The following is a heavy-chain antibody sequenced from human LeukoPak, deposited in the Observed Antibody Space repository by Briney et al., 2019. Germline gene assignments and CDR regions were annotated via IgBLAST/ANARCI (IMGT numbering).Heavy chain of an antibody. CDR3: ARGIVAAGHTLYYYYGMDV. Sequence: SETLSLTCTVSGGSISSYYWSWIRQPPGKGLEWIGYIYYSGSTNYNPSLKSRVTISVDTSKNQFSLKLSSVTAADTAVYYCARGIVAAGHTLYYYYGMDVWGQGTTVTVSS. J-gene: IGHJ6*02. CDR2: IYYSGST. CDR1: GGSISSYY. V-gene: IGHV4-59*01. D-gene: IGHD6-13*01.